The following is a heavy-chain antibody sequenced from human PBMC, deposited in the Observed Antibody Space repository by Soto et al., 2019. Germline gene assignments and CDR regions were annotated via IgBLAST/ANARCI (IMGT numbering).Heavy chain of an antibody. CDR1: GGSISSGGYS. Sequence: QLQLQESGSGLVKPSQTLSLTCAVSGGSISSGGYSWSWIRQLPGKGLEWIGYIYHSGSTYYNPSLKSRVTISVDRSKNQFSLKLSSVTAADTAVYYCASYGSGSRHFDYWGQRTLVTVSS. CDR3: ASYGSGSRHFDY. V-gene: IGHV4-30-2*01. CDR2: IYHSGST. D-gene: IGHD3-10*01. J-gene: IGHJ4*02.